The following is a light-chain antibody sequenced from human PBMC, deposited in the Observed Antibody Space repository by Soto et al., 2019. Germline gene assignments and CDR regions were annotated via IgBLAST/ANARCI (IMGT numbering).Light chain of an antibody. Sequence: DIVMTQSPATLSVSPGERATLSCRASQRISNNLAWYQQKPGQAPRLLIYGASTRATGIPARFSGSGYGTEFTLTISCLQSEDIAVYYCQQYNNWPPEGFGPGTKVDIK. CDR2: GAS. CDR3: QQYNNWPPEG. J-gene: IGKJ3*01. CDR1: QRISNN. V-gene: IGKV3-15*01.